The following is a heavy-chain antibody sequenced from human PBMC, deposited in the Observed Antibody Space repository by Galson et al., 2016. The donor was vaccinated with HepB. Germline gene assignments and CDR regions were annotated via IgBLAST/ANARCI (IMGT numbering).Heavy chain of an antibody. CDR3: ARDVQYRFDY. J-gene: IGHJ4*02. V-gene: IGHV1-18*01. D-gene: IGHD2/OR15-2a*01. Sequence: SVKVSCKAFGYTFTTSGISWVRQAPGQGLEWMGWIGTYSGDTKYAQNFQGGLTLTTDSSTTTAYMELRSLRFDDTAMCYCARDVQYRFDYWGQGTLVTVSS. CDR1: GYTFTTSG. CDR2: IGTYSGDT.